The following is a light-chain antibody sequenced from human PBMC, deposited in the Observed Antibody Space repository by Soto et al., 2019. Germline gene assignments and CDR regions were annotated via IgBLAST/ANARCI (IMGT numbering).Light chain of an antibody. CDR2: GAS. CDR1: QSISDT. CDR3: QQRTNWPIT. V-gene: IGKV3-15*01. J-gene: IGKJ5*01. Sequence: EIVMKQSPATLSVSPGGRATLSCRASQSISDTLAWYQQKPGQAPRLLIYGASTRAPGFPARFSGSGSGTDFTLTISSLEPEDFAVYYCQQRTNWPITFGQGTRLEI.